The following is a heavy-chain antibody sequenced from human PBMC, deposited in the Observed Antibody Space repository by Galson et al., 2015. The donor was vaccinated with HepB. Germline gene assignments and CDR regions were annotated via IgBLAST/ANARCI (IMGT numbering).Heavy chain of an antibody. CDR2: ISGSGGST. CDR1: GFTFSSYA. J-gene: IGHJ4*02. D-gene: IGHD6-13*01. Sequence: SLRLSCAASGFTFSSYAMSWVRQAPGKGLEWVSAISGSGGSTYYADSVKGRFTISRDNSKNTLYLQMNSLRAEDTAVYYCAKDLSSSWYCFGNWGQGTLVTVSS. V-gene: IGHV3-23*01. CDR3: AKDLSSSWYCFGN.